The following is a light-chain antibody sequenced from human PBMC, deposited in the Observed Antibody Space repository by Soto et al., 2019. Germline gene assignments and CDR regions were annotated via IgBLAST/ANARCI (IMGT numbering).Light chain of an antibody. CDR1: HSVSSN. CDR3: QQYNNWPWT. V-gene: IGKV3-15*01. CDR2: GAS. Sequence: EIVMTQSPATLSVSPGERATLSCRASHSVSSNLAWYQQKPGQAPRLLIYGASTRATGIPARFSGSGSGTESTLTISSLQSEDVAVYYCQQYNNWPWTFGQGTKVDIK. J-gene: IGKJ1*01.